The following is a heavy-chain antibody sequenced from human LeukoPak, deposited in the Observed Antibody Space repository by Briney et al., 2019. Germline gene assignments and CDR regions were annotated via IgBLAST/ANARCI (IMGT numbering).Heavy chain of an antibody. CDR1: GYTFTSYA. J-gene: IGHJ6*02. CDR3: ARQWLDYYYYGMDV. Sequence: GASVKVSCKASGYTFTSYAMHWVRQAPGQRLEWMGWINAGNGNTKYSQKFQGRVTITRDTSASTAYMELSSLRSEDTAVYYCARQWLDYYYYGMDVWGQGTTVTVSS. CDR2: INAGNGNT. V-gene: IGHV1-3*01. D-gene: IGHD6-19*01.